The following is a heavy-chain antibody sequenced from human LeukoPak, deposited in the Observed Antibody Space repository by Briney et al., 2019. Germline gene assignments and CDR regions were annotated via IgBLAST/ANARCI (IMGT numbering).Heavy chain of an antibody. CDR3: ARGGYYGSGNDFRFDP. CDR1: GGSISSSNW. D-gene: IGHD3-10*01. V-gene: IGHV4-4*02. J-gene: IGHJ5*02. CDR2: IYHSGST. Sequence: PSETLSLTCAVSGGSISSSNWWSWVRQPPGKGLEWIGEIYHSGSTNYNPSLKSRVTISVDKSKNQFSLKLTSVTAADTAVYFCARGGYYGSGNDFRFDPWGQGTLVTVSS.